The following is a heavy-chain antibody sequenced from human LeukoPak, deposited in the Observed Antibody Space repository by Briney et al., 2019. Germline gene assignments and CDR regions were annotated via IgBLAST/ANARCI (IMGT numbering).Heavy chain of an antibody. CDR3: ARGGAVLSYYDSSGYYPRLDY. V-gene: IGHV4-34*01. J-gene: IGHJ4*02. D-gene: IGHD3-22*01. CDR1: GGSFSGYY. CDR2: INHSGST. Sequence: SETLSLTCAVYGGSFSGYYWSWIRQPPGKGLEWIGEINHSGSTNYNPSLKSRVTISLDTSKNQFSLKLSSVTAADTAVYYCARGGAVLSYYDSSGYYPRLDYWGQGTLVTVSS.